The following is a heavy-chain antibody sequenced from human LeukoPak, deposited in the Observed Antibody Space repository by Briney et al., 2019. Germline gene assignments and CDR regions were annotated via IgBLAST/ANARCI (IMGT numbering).Heavy chain of an antibody. CDR2: IRYDGSNK. CDR3: AKKAVTANYYYYYMDV. D-gene: IGHD4-11*01. V-gene: IGHV3-30*02. J-gene: IGHJ6*03. CDR1: GFTFSSYG. Sequence: GESLKISCAASGFTFSSYGMHWVRQAPGKGLEWVAFIRYDGSNKYYADSAKGRFTISRDNSKNTLYLQMNSLRAEDTAVYYCAKKAVTANYYYYYMDVWGKGTTVTVSS.